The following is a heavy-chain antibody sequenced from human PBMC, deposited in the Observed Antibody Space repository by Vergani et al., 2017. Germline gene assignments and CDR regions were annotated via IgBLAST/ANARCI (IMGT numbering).Heavy chain of an antibody. CDR1: GFTFSSYA. J-gene: IGHJ1*01. V-gene: IGHV3-64D*06. D-gene: IGHD2-15*01. Sequence: EVQLVESGGGLVQPGGSLRLSCSASGFTFSSYAMHWVRQAPGKGLEYVSAISSNGGSTYYADSVKGRFTISRDNSKNTLYLQMSSLRAEDTAVYYCARCSGGSCPPWFQHWGQGTLVTVSS. CDR2: ISSNGGST. CDR3: ARCSGGSCPPWFQH.